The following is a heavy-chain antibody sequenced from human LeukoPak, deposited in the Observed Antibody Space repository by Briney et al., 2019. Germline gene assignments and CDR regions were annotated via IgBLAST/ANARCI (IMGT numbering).Heavy chain of an antibody. D-gene: IGHD2/OR15-2a*01. Sequence: SETLSLTCTVSGGSISSYYWSWIRQPAGKGLEWIGRIYTSGSTNYNPSLKSRVTMSVDTSKNQLSLKLSSVTAADTAVYYCARDLSRAGRFDYWGQGTLVTVSS. CDR1: GGSISSYY. CDR2: IYTSGST. J-gene: IGHJ4*02. V-gene: IGHV4-4*07. CDR3: ARDLSRAGRFDY.